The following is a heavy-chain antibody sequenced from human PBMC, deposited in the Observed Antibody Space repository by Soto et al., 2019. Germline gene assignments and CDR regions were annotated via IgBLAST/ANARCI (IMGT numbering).Heavy chain of an antibody. V-gene: IGHV4-31*03. CDR3: ARDRLMATAGTARHYFGLDV. D-gene: IGHD5-18*01. J-gene: IGHJ6*02. CDR1: CGSIRSGGYY. Sequence: NPSETLSLTCTVSCGSIRSGGYYWSWVRQNPRRGLEWIGNIYYSGNTYYNPSLKSRLTISVDTSKNQFSLNLSSVTAADTAVYYCARDRLMATAGTARHYFGLDVWGQGTTVTVSS. CDR2: IYYSGNT.